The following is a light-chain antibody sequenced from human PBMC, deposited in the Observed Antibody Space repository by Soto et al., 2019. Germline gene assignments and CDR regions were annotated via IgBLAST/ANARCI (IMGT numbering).Light chain of an antibody. J-gene: IGKJ5*01. CDR3: QQRSNWPPA. CDR2: DAS. Sequence: DIQMTQSPSSLSASVGDRVTITCRASQSISSYLNWYQQKPGKAPKLLIYDASNLESGVPARFSGSGSGTDFTLTISSLEPEDFAVYYCQQRSNWPPAFGQGTRLEI. CDR1: QSISSY. V-gene: IGKV1-39*01.